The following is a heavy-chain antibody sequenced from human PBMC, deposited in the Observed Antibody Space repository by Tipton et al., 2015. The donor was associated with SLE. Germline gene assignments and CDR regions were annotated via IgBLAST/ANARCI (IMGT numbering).Heavy chain of an antibody. CDR2: INLNNGGT. Sequence: QLVQSGAEVKKPGASVKVSCKASGHTFAGYYMNWVRQAPGQGLEWMGRINLNNGGTNYAQKLQGRVTMTTDTSTSTAYMELRSLSSEDTAVYFCARDRDHYGSGSPGSYWGQGTLVTVSS. CDR3: ARDRDHYGSGSPGSY. CDR1: GHTFAGYY. J-gene: IGHJ4*02. V-gene: IGHV1-2*06. D-gene: IGHD3-10*01.